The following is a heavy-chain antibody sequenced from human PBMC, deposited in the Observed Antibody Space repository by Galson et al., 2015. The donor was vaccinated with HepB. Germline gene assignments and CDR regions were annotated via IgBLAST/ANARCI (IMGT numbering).Heavy chain of an antibody. D-gene: IGHD2-8*01. CDR1: GYTFTSFD. J-gene: IGHJ4*02. CDR3: ARELDHCSNGICYSGSFDY. Sequence: SVKVSCKASGYTFTSFDINWVRQATGQGLEWMGWMNLNSGNTGFARKFQGRVTMTGDTSISTAYMELTSLRSEDTAVYYCARELDHCSNGICYSGSFDYWGQGTLVTVSS. V-gene: IGHV1-8*01. CDR2: MNLNSGNT.